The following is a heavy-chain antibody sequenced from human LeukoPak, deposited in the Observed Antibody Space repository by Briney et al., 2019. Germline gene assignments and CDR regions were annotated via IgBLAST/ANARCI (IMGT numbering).Heavy chain of an antibody. CDR3: ARDGRAAGLYFDL. CDR2: IRQDGGEK. V-gene: IGHV3-7*01. CDR1: GFTFTDYW. Sequence: GGSLRLSCAVSGFTFTDYWMNWVRQAPGKGLEWVASIRQDGGEKSYVDSVKGRFTISRDNTKSSLYLQINSLRAEDTAVYYCARDGRAAGLYFDLWGQGTLVTVSS. D-gene: IGHD6-13*01. J-gene: IGHJ4*01.